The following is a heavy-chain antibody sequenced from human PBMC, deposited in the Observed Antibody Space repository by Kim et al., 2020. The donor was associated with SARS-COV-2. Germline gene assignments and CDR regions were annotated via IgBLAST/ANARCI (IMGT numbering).Heavy chain of an antibody. D-gene: IGHD3-10*01. V-gene: IGHV1-46*01. J-gene: IGHJ2*01. Sequence: ASVKVSCKASGYTFTSYYMHWVRQAPGQGLEWMGIINPSGGSTSYAQKFQGRVTMTRDTSTSTVYMELSSLRSEETAVYYCARVGMGYYYGSGSRGSFDLWGRGTLFTVSS. CDR3: ARVGMGYYYGSGSRGSFDL. CDR1: GYTFTSYY. CDR2: INPSGGST.